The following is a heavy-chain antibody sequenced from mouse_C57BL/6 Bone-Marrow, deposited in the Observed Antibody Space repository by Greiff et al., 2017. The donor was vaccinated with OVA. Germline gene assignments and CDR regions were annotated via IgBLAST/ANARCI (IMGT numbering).Heavy chain of an antibody. CDR2: IYPGSGST. CDR1: GYTFTSYW. D-gene: IGHD2-3*01. V-gene: IGHV1-55*01. CDR3: ARPCDGYTLYCFDY. Sequence: VQLQQSGAELVKPGASVKMSCKASGYTFTSYWITWVKQRPGQGLEWIGDIYPGSGSTNYNEKFKSKATLTVDTSSTTAYMQLSSLTSEESAVYCCARPCDGYTLYCFDYWGQGTTLTVSS. J-gene: IGHJ2*01.